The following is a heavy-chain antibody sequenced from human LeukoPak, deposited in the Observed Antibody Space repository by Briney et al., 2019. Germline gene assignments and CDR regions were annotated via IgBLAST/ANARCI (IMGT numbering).Heavy chain of an antibody. Sequence: PGGSLRLSCAASGFTFSSYSMNWVRQAPGKGLEWVSYISSSSSTIYYADSVKGRFTISRDNAKNSLYLQMNSLRDEDTAVYYCARDHPIVVVPAVFDYWGQGTLVTVSS. CDR3: ARDHPIVVVPAVFDY. D-gene: IGHD2-2*01. V-gene: IGHV3-48*02. CDR1: GFTFSSYS. CDR2: ISSSSSTI. J-gene: IGHJ4*02.